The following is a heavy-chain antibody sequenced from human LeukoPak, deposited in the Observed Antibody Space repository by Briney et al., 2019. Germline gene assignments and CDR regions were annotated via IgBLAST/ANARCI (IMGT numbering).Heavy chain of an antibody. CDR1: GGSISSYY. V-gene: IGHV4-59*12. CDR3: ARDFSYGSGT. CDR2: IYYSGST. J-gene: IGHJ5*02. Sequence: SETLSLTCTVSGGSISSYYWSWIRQPPGKGLEWIGYIYYSGSTYYNPSLKSRVTISVDTSKNQFSLKLSSVTAADTAVYYCARDFSYGSGTWGQGTLVTVSS. D-gene: IGHD3-10*01.